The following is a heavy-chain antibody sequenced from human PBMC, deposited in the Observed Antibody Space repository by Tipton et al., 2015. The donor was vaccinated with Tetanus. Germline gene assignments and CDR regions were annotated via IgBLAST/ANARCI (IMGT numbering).Heavy chain of an antibody. CDR3: ARWGDASGSTNLYAFDI. J-gene: IGHJ3*02. CDR1: GGLLSTGGYS. D-gene: IGHD3-10*01. V-gene: IGHV4-30-2*02. Sequence: TLSLTCAVSGGLLSTGGYSWGWIRQPPGQGLEWIGYIYHTGSTYYNPSLSGRVTTSVDTSKNQFSLKMSSVTAADTAVYYCARWGDASGSTNLYAFDIWGQGTMVSVSS. CDR2: IYHTGST.